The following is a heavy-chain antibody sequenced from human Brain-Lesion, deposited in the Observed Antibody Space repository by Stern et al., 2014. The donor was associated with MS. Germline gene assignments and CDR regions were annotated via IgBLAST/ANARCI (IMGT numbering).Heavy chain of an antibody. D-gene: IGHD1-26*01. CDR1: GYTLTDLS. Sequence: VQLVESGAEVKKPGASVKVSCKVSGYTLTDLSMHWVRQAPRKGLEWMGGFDPEDGETISAQKFQGRVTMTEDTSTDTAYMELSSLRSEDTAVYYCATLSPGAGGNYYRRFDYWGQGTLVTVSS. CDR3: ATLSPGAGGNYYRRFDY. J-gene: IGHJ4*02. V-gene: IGHV1-24*01. CDR2: FDPEDGET.